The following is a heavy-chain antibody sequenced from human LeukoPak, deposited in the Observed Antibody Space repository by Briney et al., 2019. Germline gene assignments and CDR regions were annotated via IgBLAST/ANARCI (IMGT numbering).Heavy chain of an antibody. D-gene: IGHD5-18*01. CDR3: ARAKRNSYGYYVGAFDI. V-gene: IGHV3-66*01. CDR1: GFSFSSYA. Sequence: GGSLRLSCATSGFSFSSYAMSWVRQAPGKGLEWVSVIYSGGSTYYADSVKGRFTISRDNSKNTLYLQMNSLRAEDTAVYYCARAKRNSYGYYVGAFDIWGQGTMVTVSS. CDR2: IYSGGST. J-gene: IGHJ3*02.